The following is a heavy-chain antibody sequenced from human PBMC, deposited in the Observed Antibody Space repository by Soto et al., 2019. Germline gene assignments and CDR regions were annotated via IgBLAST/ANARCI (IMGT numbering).Heavy chain of an antibody. CDR1: GGSFSGYY. CDR2: INHSGGT. D-gene: IGHD1-20*01. V-gene: IGHV4-34*01. CDR3: ARGPRYNWNDDAFDI. Sequence: SETLSLTCAVYGGSFSGYYWSWIRQPPGRGLEWIGEINHSGGTNYNPSLKSRVTISVDTSKNQFSLKLSSVTAADTAVYYCARGPRYNWNDDAFDIWGQGTMVTVSS. J-gene: IGHJ3*02.